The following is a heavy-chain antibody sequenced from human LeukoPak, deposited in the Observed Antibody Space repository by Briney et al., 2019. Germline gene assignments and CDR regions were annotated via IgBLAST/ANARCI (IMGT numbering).Heavy chain of an antibody. J-gene: IGHJ4*02. Sequence: GGSLRLSCVGSGFSLSEYGIHWVRQAPGKGLAWVAVVSYDGGQKYYADSVKGRFTISRETSRDTVSLEMDSLRVEDTAVYYCARDRINMMVLGHDSGLDCWGQGTLVTVSS. CDR1: GFSLSEYG. D-gene: IGHD3-22*01. V-gene: IGHV3-30*19. CDR2: VSYDGGQK. CDR3: ARDRINMMVLGHDSGLDC.